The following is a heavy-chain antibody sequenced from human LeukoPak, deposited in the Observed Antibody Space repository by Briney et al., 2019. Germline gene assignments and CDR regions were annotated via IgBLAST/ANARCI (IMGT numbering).Heavy chain of an antibody. CDR3: ARSRSGSYDT. V-gene: IGHV4-59*01. J-gene: IGHJ5*02. CDR2: IYYSGST. D-gene: IGHD1-26*01. Sequence: PSETLSLTCTVSGGSISSYYWSWIRQPPGKGLEWIGYIYYSGSTNYNPSLKSRVTISVDTSKNQFSLKLSSVTAADTAVYYCARSRSGSYDTWGQGTLVTVSS. CDR1: GGSISSYY.